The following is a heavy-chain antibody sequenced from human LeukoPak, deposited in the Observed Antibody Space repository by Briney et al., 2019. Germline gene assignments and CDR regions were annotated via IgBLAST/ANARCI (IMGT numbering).Heavy chain of an antibody. CDR2: IYYSGST. CDR1: GGSISGYF. V-gene: IGHV4-59*01. Sequence: PSETLSLTCTVSGGSISGYFWSWIRQPPGKGLEWIGYIYYSGSTNYNPSLKSRVTISVDTSKNQFSLKLTSVTAADTAVYYCARVLLRYSFDYWGQGTLVTVSS. CDR3: ARVLLRYSFDY. J-gene: IGHJ4*02.